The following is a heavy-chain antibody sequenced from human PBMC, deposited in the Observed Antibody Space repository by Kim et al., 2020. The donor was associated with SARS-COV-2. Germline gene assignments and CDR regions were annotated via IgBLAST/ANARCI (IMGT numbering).Heavy chain of an antibody. V-gene: IGHV3-23*03. CDR1: GFTFSNYG. CDR3: GDGHGAGSACTYS. J-gene: IGHJ5*01. D-gene: IGHD3-10*01. CDR2: FTSDGTT. Sequence: GGSLRLSCAASGFTFSNYGMTWVRQAPGKGLVWVSYFTSDGTTNSADSAKGRFTTFSNNSTNMLYPQLKSLRSDEAAADYCGDGHGAGSACTYS.